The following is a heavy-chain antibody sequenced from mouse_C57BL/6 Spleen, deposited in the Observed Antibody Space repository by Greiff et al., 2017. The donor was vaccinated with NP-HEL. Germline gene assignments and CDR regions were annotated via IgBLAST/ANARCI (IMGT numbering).Heavy chain of an antibody. CDR1: GFTFSDYY. J-gene: IGHJ3*01. CDR3: AGEGFAY. V-gene: IGHV5-12*01. Sequence: EVQRVESGGGLVQPGGSLKLSCAASGFTFSDYYMYWVRQTPEKRLEWVAYISNGGGSTYYPDTVKGRFTISRDNAKNTLYLQMSRLKSEDTAMYYCAGEGFAYWGQGTLVTVSA. CDR2: ISNGGGST.